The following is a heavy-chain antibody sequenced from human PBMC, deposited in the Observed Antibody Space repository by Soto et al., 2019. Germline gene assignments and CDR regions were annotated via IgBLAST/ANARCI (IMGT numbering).Heavy chain of an antibody. J-gene: IGHJ4*02. CDR3: AKDPYSSSWSLGY. CDR1: GFTFSSYG. V-gene: IGHV3-30*18. CDR2: ISYDGSNK. D-gene: IGHD6-13*01. Sequence: QVQLVESGGGVVQPGRSLRLSCAASGFTFSSYGMHWVRQAPGKGLEWVAVISYDGSNKYYADSVKGRFTISRDNSKNTLYLQMYSLRAEDTAVYYCAKDPYSSSWSLGYWGQGTLVTVSS.